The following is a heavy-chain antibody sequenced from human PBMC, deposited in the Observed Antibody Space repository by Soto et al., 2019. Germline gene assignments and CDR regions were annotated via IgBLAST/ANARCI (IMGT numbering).Heavy chain of an antibody. Sequence: GGSLRLSCTASGFSFSSHWMHWVRQAPGKGLIWVSRINTDGSTTNYADSVKGRFTISRDNAKNTLYLQMNSLRADDTAVYYCVRFGTYYDTSGYLYWGQGALVTVSS. D-gene: IGHD3-22*01. CDR2: INTDGSTT. V-gene: IGHV3-74*01. CDR3: VRFGTYYDTSGYLY. CDR1: GFSFSSHW. J-gene: IGHJ4*02.